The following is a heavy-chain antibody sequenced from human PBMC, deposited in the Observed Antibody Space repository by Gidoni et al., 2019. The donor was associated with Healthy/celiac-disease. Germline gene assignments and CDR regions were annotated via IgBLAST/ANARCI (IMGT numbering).Heavy chain of an antibody. J-gene: IGHJ6*02. CDR3: ASGVVVAATFPDYYYYGMDV. CDR1: GGTFSSYA. V-gene: IGHV1-69*06. D-gene: IGHD2-15*01. CDR2: IIPICGTA. Sequence: QVQLVQYGAEGKKPGSSVKVSCKASGGTFSSYAIRWVLQVPGQVLEWMGGIIPICGTANSAQKFQGRVTITADKSTSTAYMELSSLRSEDTAVYDCASGVVVAATFPDYYYYGMDVWGQGTTVTVSS.